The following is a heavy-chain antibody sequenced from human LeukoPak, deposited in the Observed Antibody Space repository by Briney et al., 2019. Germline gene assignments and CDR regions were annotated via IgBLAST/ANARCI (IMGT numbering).Heavy chain of an antibody. Sequence: SETLSLTCAVSGYSITSGYYWAWLRQPPGKGLEWIGNIYHSGSTYYNASLKSRVTISVDTSKNQFSLKLSSVTAADTAVYYCARRYSNYFFDYWGQGTLVTVSS. CDR3: ARRYSNYFFDY. V-gene: IGHV4-38-2*01. CDR1: GYSITSGYY. CDR2: IYHSGST. D-gene: IGHD4-11*01. J-gene: IGHJ4*02.